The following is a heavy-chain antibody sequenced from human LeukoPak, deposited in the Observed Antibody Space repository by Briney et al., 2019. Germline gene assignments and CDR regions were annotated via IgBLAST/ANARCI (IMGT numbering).Heavy chain of an antibody. D-gene: IGHD2-21*02. CDR3: ARICGGDCLEYSQH. J-gene: IGHJ1*01. CDR2: ISAYNGNT. V-gene: IGHV1-18*01. Sequence: ASVKVSCKASGYTFTSYGISWVRQAPGQGLEWMGWISAYNGNTNYAQKLQGRVTMTTDTSTSTAYMELRSLRSDDTAVYYCARICGGDCLEYSQHWGQGTLVTVSS. CDR1: GYTFTSYG.